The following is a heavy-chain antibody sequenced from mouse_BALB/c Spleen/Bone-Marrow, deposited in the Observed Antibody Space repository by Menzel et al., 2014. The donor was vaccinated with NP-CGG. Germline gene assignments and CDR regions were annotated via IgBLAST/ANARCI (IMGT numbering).Heavy chain of an antibody. J-gene: IGHJ3*01. V-gene: IGHV4-1*02. D-gene: IGHD2-3*01. CDR3: ARLGYYGWFAY. CDR2: TNPESNTI. Sequence: EVKLLESGGGLVQPGGSLKLSCAASGFAFSRYWMCWVRQAPGKGLQWIGETNPESNTINYTPSLKDKFIISRDNAKNTLYLQKSKVRSEDTALYCCARLGYYGWFAYWGQGTLVTVSA. CDR1: GFAFSRYW.